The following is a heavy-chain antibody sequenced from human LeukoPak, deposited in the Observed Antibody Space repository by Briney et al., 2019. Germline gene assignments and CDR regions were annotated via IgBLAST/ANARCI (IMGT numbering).Heavy chain of an antibody. CDR2: ISSSGDYI. CDR3: AREDDFWRGPFDY. D-gene: IGHD3-3*01. CDR1: GFTFSYYS. V-gene: IGHV3-21*01. J-gene: IGHJ4*02. Sequence: GGSLRLSCAASGFTFSYYSMNWVRQAPGKGLEWVSSISSSGDYIYYADSLRGRFTISRDNAKNSLYLQMNSLRAEDTAVYYCAREDDFWRGPFDYWGQGTLVTVSS.